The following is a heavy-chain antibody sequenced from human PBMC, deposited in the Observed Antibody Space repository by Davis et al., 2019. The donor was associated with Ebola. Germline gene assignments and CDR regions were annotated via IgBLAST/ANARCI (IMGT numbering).Heavy chain of an antibody. Sequence: SGPTLVKPTQTLTLTCTFSGFSLSTSGMGVGWIRQPPGKALEWLALIYWDDDKRYRPSLKSRLTITKDTSKNQVVLTMINMDPVDTATYYCARMVVPAAKGSLGGYYYGMDVWGQGTTVTVSS. CDR2: IYWDDDK. CDR1: GFSLSTSGMG. D-gene: IGHD2-2*01. J-gene: IGHJ6*02. CDR3: ARMVVPAAKGSLGGYYYGMDV. V-gene: IGHV2-5*02.